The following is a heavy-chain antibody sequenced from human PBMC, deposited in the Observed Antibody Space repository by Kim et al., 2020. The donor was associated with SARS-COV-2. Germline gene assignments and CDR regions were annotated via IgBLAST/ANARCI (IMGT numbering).Heavy chain of an antibody. CDR2: IWYDGSNK. Sequence: GGSLRLSCTASGFTFSSYGMHWVRQAPGKGLEWVSVIWYDGSNKYYADSVKGRFTISRDNSKNTVHLQMNSLRAEDTAVYYCARDIWRGGIYSGMDVWGQGTTVTVSS. CDR3: ARDIWRGGIYSGMDV. J-gene: IGHJ6*02. D-gene: IGHD3-10*01. CDR1: GFTFSSYG. V-gene: IGHV3-33*01.